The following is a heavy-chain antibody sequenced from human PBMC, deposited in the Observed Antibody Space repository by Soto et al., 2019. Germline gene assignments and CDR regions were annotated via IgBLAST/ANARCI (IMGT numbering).Heavy chain of an antibody. Sequence: LGESLKISCKGSGYSFTSYWIGWVRQMPGKGLEWMGIIYPGDSDTRYSPSFQGQVTISADKSISTAYMELSSLRSEDTAVYYCATRGYSYGFVIYWGQGTLVPVSS. J-gene: IGHJ4*02. CDR3: ATRGYSYGFVIY. CDR2: IYPGDSDT. D-gene: IGHD5-18*01. V-gene: IGHV5-51*01. CDR1: GYSFTSYW.